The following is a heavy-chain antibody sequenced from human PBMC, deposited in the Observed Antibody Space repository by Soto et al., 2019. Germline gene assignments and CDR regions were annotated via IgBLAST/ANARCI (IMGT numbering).Heavy chain of an antibody. V-gene: IGHV4-59*01. Sequence: PSETLSLTCTVSGGSISSYYWSWIRQPPGKGLEWIGYIYYSGSTNYNPSLKSRVTISVDTSKNQFSLKLSSVTAADTAVYYCARADDSSGYFSLDYWGQGTLVTVS. CDR1: GGSISSYY. D-gene: IGHD3-22*01. CDR2: IYYSGST. J-gene: IGHJ4*02. CDR3: ARADDSSGYFSLDY.